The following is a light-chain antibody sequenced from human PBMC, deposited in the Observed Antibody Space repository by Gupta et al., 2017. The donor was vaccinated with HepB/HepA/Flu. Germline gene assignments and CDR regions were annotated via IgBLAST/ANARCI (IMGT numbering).Light chain of an antibody. CDR1: SSIIGAAYD. CDR2: ANT. CDR3: QSHDSSLSANWV. Sequence: QSVLTQPPSVSGAPGQRVTISCTVNSSIIGAAYDVPWYQHLPGTATKLVIYANTNRPVGIPGRFSCSKSGTSASPAITGFQAEDEADYYYQSHDSSLSANWVFGGGTKLTVL. J-gene: IGLJ3*02. V-gene: IGLV1-40*01.